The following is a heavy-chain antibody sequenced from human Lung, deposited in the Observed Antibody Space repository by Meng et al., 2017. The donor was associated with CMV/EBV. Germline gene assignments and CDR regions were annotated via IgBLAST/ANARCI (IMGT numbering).Heavy chain of an antibody. J-gene: IGHJ6*02. CDR1: GYTFTTYD. CDR2: MNPNSGNT. V-gene: IGHV1-8*01. CDR3: SRTRIEVEPDGRKIKYYNYGMDV. D-gene: IGHD2-2*01. Sequence: ASXXVSXKASGYTFTTYDINWVRQATGHGLEWTGWMNPNSGNTGYAQKFQGRVTLTRVTSITTAYMELSSLTSDDTAVYYCSRTRIEVEPDGRKIKYYNYGMDVXGQGXTVISSS.